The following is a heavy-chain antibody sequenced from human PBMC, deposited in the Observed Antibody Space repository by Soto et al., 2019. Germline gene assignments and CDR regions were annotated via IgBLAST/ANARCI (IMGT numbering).Heavy chain of an antibody. CDR2: IKQDGSEK. D-gene: IGHD3-10*01. Sequence: GGSLRLSCAASGFTFSSYWMSWVRQAPGKGLEWVANIKQDGSEKYYVDPVKGRFTISRDNAKNSLYLQMNSLRAEDTAVYYCARDSPPITMVRGQNYGMDVWGQGTTVTVSS. V-gene: IGHV3-7*03. CDR1: GFTFSSYW. J-gene: IGHJ6*02. CDR3: ARDSPPITMVRGQNYGMDV.